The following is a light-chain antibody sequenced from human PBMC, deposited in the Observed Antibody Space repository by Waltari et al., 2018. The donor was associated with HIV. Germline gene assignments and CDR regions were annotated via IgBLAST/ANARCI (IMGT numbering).Light chain of an antibody. CDR1: QSVLYSSNNKNY. V-gene: IGKV4-1*01. Sequence: DIVMTQSTDSLAVSLGERDTMNCKSSQSVLYSSNNKNYLAWYQQKPGQPPKLLIYWASTRESGVPDRFSGSGSGTDFTLTISSLQAEDVAVYYCQQYYSTPPFMYTFGQGTKLEIK. CDR2: WAS. J-gene: IGKJ2*01. CDR3: QQYYSTPPFMYT.